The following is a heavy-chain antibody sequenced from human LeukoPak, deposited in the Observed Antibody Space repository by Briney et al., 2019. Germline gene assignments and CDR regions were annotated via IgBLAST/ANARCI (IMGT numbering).Heavy chain of an antibody. D-gene: IGHD5-18*01. J-gene: IGHJ4*02. CDR1: GGTFSSYA. Sequence: SVKVSCKASGGTFSSYAISWVRQAPGQGLEWMGGIIPIFGTANYAQKFQGRATITADESTSTAYMELSSLRSEDTAVYYCARDSLDTAMAPFDYWGQGTLVTVSS. V-gene: IGHV1-69*13. CDR2: IIPIFGTA. CDR3: ARDSLDTAMAPFDY.